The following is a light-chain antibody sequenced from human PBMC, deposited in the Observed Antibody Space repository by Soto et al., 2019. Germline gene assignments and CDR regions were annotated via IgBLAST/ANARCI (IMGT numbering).Light chain of an antibody. V-gene: IGLV2-8*01. J-gene: IGLJ1*01. CDR1: SSDVGGYNY. CDR2: EVS. CDR3: SSYAGSNNFGV. Sequence: QSALTQPPSASGSPRQSVTISCTGNSSDVGGYNYVSWYQQHPGKAPKLMIYEVSKRPSGVPDRFSGSKSGNTASLTVSGLQAEDEADYYCSSYAGSNNFGVFGTGTKVTVL.